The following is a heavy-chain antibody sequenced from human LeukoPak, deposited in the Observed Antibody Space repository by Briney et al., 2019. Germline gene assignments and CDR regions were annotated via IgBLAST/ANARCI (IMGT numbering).Heavy chain of an antibody. Sequence: PSETLSLTCTVSGGSISSSSYYWGWIRQPPGKGLEWIGSIYYSGSTYYNPSLKSRVTISVDTSKNQFSLKLSSVTAADTAVYYCARRSKSLNWPYNWFDPWGQGTLVTVSS. D-gene: IGHD1-1*01. J-gene: IGHJ5*02. CDR1: GGSISSSSYY. V-gene: IGHV4-39*01. CDR3: ARRSKSLNWPYNWFDP. CDR2: IYYSGST.